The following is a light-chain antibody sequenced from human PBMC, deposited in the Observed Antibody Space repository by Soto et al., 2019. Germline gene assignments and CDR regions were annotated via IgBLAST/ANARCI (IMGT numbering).Light chain of an antibody. CDR2: DAS. CDR1: QSVRSY. CDR3: QQRSNWPPYT. J-gene: IGKJ2*01. Sequence: EIVLTQSPATLSLSPGERATLSCRASQSVRSYLAWYQQKPGQAPRLLIYDASNRATGIPARFSGSGSGTDFTLTISSLEPEDFAVYYCQQRSNWPPYTVGQGTKLESK. V-gene: IGKV3-11*01.